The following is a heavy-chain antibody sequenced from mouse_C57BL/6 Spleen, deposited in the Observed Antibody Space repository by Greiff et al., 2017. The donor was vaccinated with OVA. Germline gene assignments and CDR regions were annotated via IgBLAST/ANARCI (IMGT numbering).Heavy chain of an antibody. CDR2: INPSTGGT. CDR3: ARRGYDDAMDY. Sequence: EVKLQESGPELVKPGASVKISCKASGYSFTGYYMNWVKQSPEKSLEWIGEINPSTGGTTYNQKFKAKATLTVDKSSSTAYMQLKSLTSEDSAVYYCARRGYDDAMDYWGQGTSVTVSS. D-gene: IGHD2-2*01. V-gene: IGHV1-42*01. CDR1: GYSFTGYY. J-gene: IGHJ4*01.